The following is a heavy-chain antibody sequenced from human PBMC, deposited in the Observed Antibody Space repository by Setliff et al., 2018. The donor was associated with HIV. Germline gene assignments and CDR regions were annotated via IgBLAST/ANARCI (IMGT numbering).Heavy chain of an antibody. CDR2: IYPGDSDI. CDR3: ARHLGLPDATDYMDV. J-gene: IGHJ6*03. D-gene: IGHD2-2*01. Sequence: GESLKISCKASGYTFTNFWIGWVRQVPGKGLEWMGNIYPGDSDIRYSPSFQGQVTISADQSVSTAYLQWSSLKASDNAIYYCARHLGLPDATDYMDVWGKGTTVTVSS. V-gene: IGHV5-51*01. CDR1: GYTFTNFW.